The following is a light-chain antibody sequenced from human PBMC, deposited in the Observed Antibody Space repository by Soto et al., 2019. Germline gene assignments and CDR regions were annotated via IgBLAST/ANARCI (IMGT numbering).Light chain of an antibody. Sequence: RQSPATLSVSPGERATLSCRASQTVLSNLAWYQQKPGQAPRLLIYGASTRATGIPARFSGSGSGTEFTLTISSLQSEDFAVYYCQQYNNWPITFGQGTRMEIK. CDR2: GAS. CDR1: QTVLSN. J-gene: IGKJ5*01. CDR3: QQYNNWPIT. V-gene: IGKV3-15*01.